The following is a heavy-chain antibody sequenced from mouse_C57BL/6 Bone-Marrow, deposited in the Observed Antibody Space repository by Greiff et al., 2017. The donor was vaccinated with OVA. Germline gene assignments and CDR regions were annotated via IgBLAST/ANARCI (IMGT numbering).Heavy chain of an antibody. V-gene: IGHV1-61*01. CDR2: IYPSDSET. CDR1: GYTFTSYW. D-gene: IGHD1-1*01. Sequence: VQLQQPGAELVRPGSSVKLSCKASGYTFTSYWMDWVKQRPGQGLEWIGNIYPSDSETHYNQKFKDKATLTVDKSSSTAYMQLSSLTSEDSAVYYCATYGSRVPMDYWGQGTSVTVSS. CDR3: ATYGSRVPMDY. J-gene: IGHJ4*01.